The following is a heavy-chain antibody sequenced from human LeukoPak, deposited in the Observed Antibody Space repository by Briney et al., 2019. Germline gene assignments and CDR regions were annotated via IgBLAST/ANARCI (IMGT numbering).Heavy chain of an antibody. V-gene: IGHV3-30-3*01. CDR3: ARDGPTNWFDP. CDR1: GFTFSSYA. Sequence: GRSLRLSCAASGFTFSSYAMHWVRQTPGKGLEWVAVISYDGGNKYYADSVKGRFTISRDNSKNTLYLQMNSLRAEDTAVYYCARDGPTNWFDPWGQGTLVTVPS. CDR2: ISYDGGNK. J-gene: IGHJ5*02.